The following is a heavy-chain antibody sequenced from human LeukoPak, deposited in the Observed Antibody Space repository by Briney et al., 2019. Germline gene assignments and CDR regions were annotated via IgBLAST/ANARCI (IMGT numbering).Heavy chain of an antibody. Sequence: SETLSLTCTVSGGSITSYYWSWIRQPPGKGLEWIGHIYSSGNTNYNPSLKSRVTISLDTSRNQFSLKLSSVTAADTAVYYCARNYDKYYYDSSGYYPFDNWGQGTLVTVSS. CDR3: ARNYDKYYYDSSGYYPFDN. CDR2: IYSSGNT. V-gene: IGHV4-59*08. CDR1: GGSITSYY. J-gene: IGHJ4*02. D-gene: IGHD3-22*01.